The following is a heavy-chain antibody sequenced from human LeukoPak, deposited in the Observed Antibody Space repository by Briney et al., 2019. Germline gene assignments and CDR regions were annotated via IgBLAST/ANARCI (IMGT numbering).Heavy chain of an antibody. J-gene: IGHJ5*02. CDR1: GYKFTRFG. CDR2: ISAFNGNT. D-gene: IGHD1-26*01. Sequence: ASVKVSCKASGYKFTRFGFTWVRQAPGQGLECMGWISAFNGNTKYAQKFQDRISMTTDTSTNTAYMELRNLRFDDTAIYYCASGSYWTWGQGTLVTVSS. V-gene: IGHV1-18*01. CDR3: ASGSYWT.